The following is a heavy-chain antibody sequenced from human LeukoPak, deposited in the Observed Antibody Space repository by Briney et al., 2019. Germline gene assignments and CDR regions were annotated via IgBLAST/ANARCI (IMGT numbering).Heavy chain of an antibody. D-gene: IGHD7-27*01. CDR1: GFTFGNAW. CDR2: IYYSGST. V-gene: IGHV4-59*01. CDR3: AREHELGIADY. J-gene: IGHJ4*02. Sequence: GSLRLSCAASGFTFGNAWMSWVREAPGKGLEWIGYIYYSGSTNYNPSLKSRVTISVDTSKNQFSLKLSSVTAADTAVYYCAREHELGIADYWGQGTLVTVSS.